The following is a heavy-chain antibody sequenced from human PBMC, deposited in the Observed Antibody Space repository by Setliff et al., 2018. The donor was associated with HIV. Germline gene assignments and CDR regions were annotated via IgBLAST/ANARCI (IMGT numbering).Heavy chain of an antibody. Sequence: PSETLSLTCSVTGGSIINYFWGWIRMPPGKGLEWIGYIYYTGSTYYNPSLKSRAAISVDTSKNQISLKLSSVTAADTAVYYCARVFPLVTADDNRFDPWGQGILVTVSS. D-gene: IGHD2-21*02. V-gene: IGHV4-59*08. J-gene: IGHJ5*02. CDR1: GGSIINYF. CDR3: ARVFPLVTADDNRFDP. CDR2: IYYTGST.